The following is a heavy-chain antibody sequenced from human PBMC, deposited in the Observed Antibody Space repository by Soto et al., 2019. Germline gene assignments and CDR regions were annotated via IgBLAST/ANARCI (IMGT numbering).Heavy chain of an antibody. Sequence: SVKVSCKASGGTFSSYAISWVRQAPGQGLEWMGGIIPIFGTANYAQKFQGRVTITADESTSTAYMELSSLRSEDTAVYYCARSPPPLVATIIIWFDPWGQGTLVTVSS. CDR2: IIPIFGTA. CDR3: ARSPPPLVATIIIWFDP. V-gene: IGHV1-69*13. J-gene: IGHJ5*02. CDR1: GGTFSSYA. D-gene: IGHD5-12*01.